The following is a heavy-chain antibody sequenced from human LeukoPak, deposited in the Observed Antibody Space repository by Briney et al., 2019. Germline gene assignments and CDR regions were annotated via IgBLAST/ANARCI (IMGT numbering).Heavy chain of an antibody. V-gene: IGHV4-59*01. J-gene: IGHJ4*02. CDR1: GGSISSYY. CDR3: ARGGNYYDSSGYWL. D-gene: IGHD3-22*01. Sequence: SETLSLTCTVSGGSISSYYWSWIRQPPGKGLEXXGYIYYSGSTNYNPSLKSRVTISVDTSKNQFSLKLSSVTAADTAVYYCARGGNYYDSSGYWLWGQGTLVTVSS. CDR2: IYYSGST.